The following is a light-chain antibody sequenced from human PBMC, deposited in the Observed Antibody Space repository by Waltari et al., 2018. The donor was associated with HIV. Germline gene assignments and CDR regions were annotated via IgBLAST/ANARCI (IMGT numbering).Light chain of an antibody. CDR3: SFYGGSNILV. J-gene: IGLJ2*01. Sequence: QSALTQPPSASASPGQPVTISCTGASSDLGVYNSVPWYQQRPGKAPKVIISEVSKRSSGFPNRFSGSTSGNTASLTVSGLQADDEAEYFCSFYGGSNILVFGGGTKLTVL. V-gene: IGLV2-8*01. CDR2: EVS. CDR1: SSDLGVYNS.